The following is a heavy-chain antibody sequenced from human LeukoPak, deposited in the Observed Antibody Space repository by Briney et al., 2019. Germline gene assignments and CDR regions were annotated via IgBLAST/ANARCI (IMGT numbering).Heavy chain of an antibody. CDR1: GYSISSSNW. CDR2: IYYSGTT. Sequence: SDTLSLTCAVSGYSISSSNWWGWIRQPPGKGLEWIGYIYYSGTTNYNPSLKSRVTISVDTSKNQFSLKLSSVTAADTAVYYCAGRDGYVDYWGQGTLVTVSS. V-gene: IGHV4-28*01. CDR3: AGRDGYVDY. D-gene: IGHD5-24*01. J-gene: IGHJ4*02.